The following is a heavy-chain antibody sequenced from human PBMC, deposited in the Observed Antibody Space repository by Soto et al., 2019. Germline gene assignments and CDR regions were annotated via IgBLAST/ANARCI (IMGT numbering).Heavy chain of an antibody. CDR2: INAGNGNT. V-gene: IGHV1-3*01. D-gene: IGHD1-26*01. CDR1: GYTFTSYA. Sequence: ASGKVSCKASGYTFTSYAMHWVRQAPGQRLEWMGWINAGNGNTKYSQKFQGRVTITRDTSASTAYMELSSLRSEDTAVYYCARRSYAPYGMDVWGQGTTVTVSS. CDR3: ARRSYAPYGMDV. J-gene: IGHJ6*02.